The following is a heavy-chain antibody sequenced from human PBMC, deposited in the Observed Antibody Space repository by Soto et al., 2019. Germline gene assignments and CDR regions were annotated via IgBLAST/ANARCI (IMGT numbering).Heavy chain of an antibody. Sequence: QVLLQESGPGLVKPSETLSLTCSVSGVSISTGGNYWNWIRQHPGKGLEWIGYIYYSGSTYYNPSLKSRLNISADTSKNQFSLKRTSVTAGDTAVYYCAKGSGMSHDYWGQGTLVTVSS. CDR1: GVSISTGGNY. CDR3: AKGSGMSHDY. J-gene: IGHJ4*02. V-gene: IGHV4-31*03. CDR2: IYYSGST.